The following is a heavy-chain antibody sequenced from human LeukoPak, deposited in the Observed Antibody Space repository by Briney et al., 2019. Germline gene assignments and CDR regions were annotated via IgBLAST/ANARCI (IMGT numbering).Heavy chain of an antibody. J-gene: IGHJ5*02. CDR1: GYTFTSYG. D-gene: IGHD1-26*01. CDR2: ISAYNGNT. CDR3: ARGWWELPRGNWFDP. V-gene: IGHV1-18*01. Sequence: ASVKVSCKASGYTFTSYGISWVRQAPGQGLEWMGWISAYNGNTNYAQKLQGRVTMTTDTSTSTAYMELRSLRSDDTAVYYCARGWWELPRGNWFDPWGQGTLVTVSS.